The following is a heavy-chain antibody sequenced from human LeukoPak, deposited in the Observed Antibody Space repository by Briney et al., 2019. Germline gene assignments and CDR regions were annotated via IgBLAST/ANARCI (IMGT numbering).Heavy chain of an antibody. CDR3: AREVYSSSWYGLDY. J-gene: IGHJ4*02. Sequence: PSETLSLTCTVSGGSISSGSYYWSWIRQPPGKGLEWIGSIYYSGSTYYNPSLKSRVTISVDTSKNQFSLKLSSVTAADTAVYYCAREVYSSSWYGLDYWGQGTLVTVSS. CDR2: IYYSGST. CDR1: GGSISSGSYY. V-gene: IGHV4-39*07. D-gene: IGHD6-13*01.